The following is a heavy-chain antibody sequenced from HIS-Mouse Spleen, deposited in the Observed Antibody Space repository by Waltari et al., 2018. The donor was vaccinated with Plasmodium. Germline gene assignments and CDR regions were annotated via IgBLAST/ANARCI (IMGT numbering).Heavy chain of an antibody. D-gene: IGHD6-13*01. J-gene: IGHJ6*02. CDR2: IYTSGST. V-gene: IGHV4-4*07. CDR3: ARGPAAAGNWRHYGMDV. Sequence: QVQLQESGPGLVKPSETLSLTCTVSGGSISSYYWRWIRQPAGKGLEWIGRIYTSGSTNYNPSLKSRVTMSVDTSKNQFSLKLSSVTAADTAVYYCARGPAAAGNWRHYGMDVWGQGTTVTVSS. CDR1: GGSISSYY.